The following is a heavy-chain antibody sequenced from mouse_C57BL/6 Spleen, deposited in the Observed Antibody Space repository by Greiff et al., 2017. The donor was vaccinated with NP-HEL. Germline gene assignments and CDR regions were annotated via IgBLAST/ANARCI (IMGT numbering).Heavy chain of an antibody. V-gene: IGHV1-55*01. D-gene: IGHD3-3*01. CDR3: AREGTYAMDY. CDR2: IYPGSGST. Sequence: VQLQQPGAELVKPGASVQMSCKASGYTFTSYWITWVKPRPGQGLAWIGDIYPGSGSTTYNEKFKSKATLTVDTSSSTAYMQLSSLTSEDSAVYYCAREGTYAMDYWGQGTSVTVSS. J-gene: IGHJ4*01. CDR1: GYTFTSYW.